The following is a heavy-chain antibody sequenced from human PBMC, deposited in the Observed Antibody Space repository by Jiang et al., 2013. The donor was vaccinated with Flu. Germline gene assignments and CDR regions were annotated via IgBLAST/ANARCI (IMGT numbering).Heavy chain of an antibody. CDR2: IYPGDSDT. D-gene: IGHD3-10*01. Sequence: VRQMPGKGLEWMGIIYPGDSDTRYSPSFQGQVTISADKSISTAYLQWSSLKASDTAMYYCARPSYGSGRYGNWYFDLWGRGTLVTVSS. J-gene: IGHJ2*01. V-gene: IGHV5-51*01. CDR3: ARPSYGSGRYGNWYFDL.